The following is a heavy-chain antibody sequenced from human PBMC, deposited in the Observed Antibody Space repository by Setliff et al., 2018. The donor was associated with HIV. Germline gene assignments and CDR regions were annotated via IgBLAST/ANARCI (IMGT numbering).Heavy chain of an antibody. J-gene: IGHJ6*02. Sequence: PGGSLRLSCAASGFTFSSYSMNWVRQAPGKGLEWVSSISSSSSYIYYADSVKGRFTISRDNAKNSLYLQMNSLRAEDTAVYYCARGLGYCSGGSCSRQRYGMDVWGQGTTVTVSS. D-gene: IGHD2-15*01. CDR1: GFTFSSYS. V-gene: IGHV3-21*01. CDR2: ISSSSSYI. CDR3: ARGLGYCSGGSCSRQRYGMDV.